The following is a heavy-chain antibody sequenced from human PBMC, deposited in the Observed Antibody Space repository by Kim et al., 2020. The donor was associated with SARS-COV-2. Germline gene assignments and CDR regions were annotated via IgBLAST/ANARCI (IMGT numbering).Heavy chain of an antibody. CDR3: AGAMGLFRFGVEHDY. D-gene: IGHD3-10*01. Sequence: GGSLRLSRVASGFTFSSYAMHWVRQPPGMGLEWVAAISYDGSNKYYADSVKGRFTIFRDNSKNTLYLKMNILRAEDTAMYYCAGAMGLFRFGVEHDYWGQGTLVTVS. V-gene: IGHV3-30*04. CDR2: ISYDGSNK. CDR1: GFTFSSYA. J-gene: IGHJ4*02.